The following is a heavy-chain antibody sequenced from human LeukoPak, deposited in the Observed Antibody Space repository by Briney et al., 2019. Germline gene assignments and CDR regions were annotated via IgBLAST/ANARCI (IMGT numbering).Heavy chain of an antibody. Sequence: GGSLRLSCAASGFTFSSYAMHWVRQAPGKGLEWVAVISYDGSNKYYADSVKGRFTISRDNSKNTLYLQMNSLRAEDTAVYYCASEIIFGSFDYWGHGTLVTVSS. CDR3: ASEIIFGSFDY. CDR1: GFTFSSYA. CDR2: ISYDGSNK. J-gene: IGHJ4*01. V-gene: IGHV3-30*04. D-gene: IGHD3-3*01.